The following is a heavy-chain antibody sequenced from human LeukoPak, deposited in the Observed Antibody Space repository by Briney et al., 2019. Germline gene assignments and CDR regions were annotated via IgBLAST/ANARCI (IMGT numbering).Heavy chain of an antibody. J-gene: IGHJ4*02. CDR2: IYTSGST. CDR1: GGPISSGSYY. D-gene: IGHD6-19*01. CDR3: ARSRGIAVAGTVDY. V-gene: IGHV4-61*02. Sequence: TSETLSLTCTVSGGPISSGSYYWSWIRQPAGKGLEWIGRIYTSGSTNYNPSLKSRVTISVDTSKNQFSLKLSSVTAADTAVYYCARSRGIAVAGTVDYWVQGPLVTVSS.